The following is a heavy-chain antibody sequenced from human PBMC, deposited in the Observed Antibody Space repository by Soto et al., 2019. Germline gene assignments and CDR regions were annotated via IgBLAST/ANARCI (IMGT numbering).Heavy chain of an antibody. CDR2: INWNSGSI. D-gene: IGHD6-13*01. CDR3: VKDESINWYSGHFRH. J-gene: IGHJ1*01. V-gene: IGHV3-9*01. CDR1: GFTFDYYD. Sequence: PGGSLRLSCAASGFTFDYYDMHWVRQVPGKGLEWVSGINWNSGSIGYGDSVKGRFAISRDNAKNSLHLQMNSLSAEDTAFYYCVKDESINWYSGHFRHWGQGTLVTVSS.